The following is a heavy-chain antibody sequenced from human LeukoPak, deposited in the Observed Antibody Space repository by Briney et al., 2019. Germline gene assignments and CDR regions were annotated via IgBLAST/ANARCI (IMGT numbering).Heavy chain of an antibody. D-gene: IGHD3-22*01. CDR2: INHSGST. CDR3: ARVTMIVVVNWFDP. Sequence: SETLSLTCAVYGGSFSGYYWSWIRQPPGKGLEWIGEINHSGSTNYNPSLKSRVTISVDTSKNQFPLKLSSVTAADTAVYYCARVTMIVVVNWFDPWGQGTLVTVSS. J-gene: IGHJ5*02. CDR1: GGSFSGYY. V-gene: IGHV4-34*01.